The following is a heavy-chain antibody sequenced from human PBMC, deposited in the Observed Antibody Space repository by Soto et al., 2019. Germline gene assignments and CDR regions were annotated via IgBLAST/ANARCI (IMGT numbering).Heavy chain of an antibody. V-gene: IGHV1-8*01. CDR1: GYTFTSYD. D-gene: IGHD3-3*01. Sequence: QVQLVQSGAEVKKPGASVKVSCKTSGYTFTSYDINWVRQAAGQGLEWMGWMNPNSGNTGYAQRFQGRVTMTRNTSVNTAYMELSSLTSEDTAVYYCARDYDFWSGHSVVWFDPWGQGTLVTVSS. CDR3: ARDYDFWSGHSVVWFDP. CDR2: MNPNSGNT. J-gene: IGHJ5*02.